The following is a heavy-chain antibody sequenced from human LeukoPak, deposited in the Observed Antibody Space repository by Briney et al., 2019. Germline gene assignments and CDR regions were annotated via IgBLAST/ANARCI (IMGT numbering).Heavy chain of an antibody. D-gene: IGHD3-22*01. CDR1: GYTLTELS. CDR2: FDPEDGET. Sequence: ASVKVSCKVSGYTLTELSMHWVRQAPGKGLEWMGGFDPEDGETIYAQKFQGRVTMTEDTSTDTAYMELSSLRSEDTAVYYCATGKYYYYDSSGYYAPPLGYWGQGTLVTVSS. V-gene: IGHV1-24*01. J-gene: IGHJ4*02. CDR3: ATGKYYYYDSSGYYAPPLGY.